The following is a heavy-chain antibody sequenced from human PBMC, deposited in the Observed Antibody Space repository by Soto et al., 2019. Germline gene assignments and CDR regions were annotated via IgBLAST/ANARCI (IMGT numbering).Heavy chain of an antibody. CDR2: TRNKANSYTT. J-gene: IGHJ5*02. Sequence: EVQLVESGGGLVQPGGSLRLSCAASGFTFSDHYMDWVRQAPGKGLEWVGRTRNKANSYTTEYAASVKGRFTISRDDSKNSLYLQMNSLKTEDAAVYYCARGGLWFDPWGQGTLVTVSS. D-gene: IGHD3-22*01. CDR3: ARGGLWFDP. V-gene: IGHV3-72*01. CDR1: GFTFSDHY.